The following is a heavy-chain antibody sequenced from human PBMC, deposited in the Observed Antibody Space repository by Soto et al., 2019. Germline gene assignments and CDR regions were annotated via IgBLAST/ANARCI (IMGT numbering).Heavy chain of an antibody. CDR1: GFTFSNYA. Sequence: PGGSLRLSCGASGFTFSNYAMSWVRQAPGKGLEWVAAISGSGGTTYYADSLKGRFIIFRDNSKNTLYLQMNSLRAEDTALYFCEKMAWFGDPQGGDSWGQGTLVTVSS. D-gene: IGHD3-10*01. J-gene: IGHJ4*02. CDR3: EKMAWFGDPQGGDS. CDR2: ISGSGGTT. V-gene: IGHV3-23*01.